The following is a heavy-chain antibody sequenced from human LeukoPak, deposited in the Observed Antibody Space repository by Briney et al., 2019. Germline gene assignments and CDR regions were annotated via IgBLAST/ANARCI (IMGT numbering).Heavy chain of an antibody. D-gene: IGHD1-26*01. CDR2: IYTNGRDT. J-gene: IGHJ6*02. V-gene: IGHV3-23*05. CDR3: AHLVWEYVGGLDV. Sequence: GRSLRLSCAASGFTFDDYAMHWVRPAPGKGLEWVSGIYTNGRDTRYADAVKGRFTISRDNSKNTLYLQMHSLRVEDTAVYYCAHLVWEYVGGLDVWGQGTTVTVSS. CDR1: GFTFDDYA.